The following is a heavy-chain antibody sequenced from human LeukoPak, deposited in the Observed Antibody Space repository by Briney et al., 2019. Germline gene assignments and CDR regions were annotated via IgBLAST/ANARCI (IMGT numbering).Heavy chain of an antibody. Sequence: SQTLSLTCAIAGDSVSSNSAAWIWIRQSPSRGLEWLGRTYYRSKWYNDYAVSVKSRITINPDTSKNQFSLQLNSVTPEDTAVYYCARMGIAAADISWFDPWGQGTLVTVSS. CDR1: GDSVSSNSAA. J-gene: IGHJ5*02. CDR2: TYYRSKWYN. CDR3: ARMGIAAADISWFDP. D-gene: IGHD6-13*01. V-gene: IGHV6-1*01.